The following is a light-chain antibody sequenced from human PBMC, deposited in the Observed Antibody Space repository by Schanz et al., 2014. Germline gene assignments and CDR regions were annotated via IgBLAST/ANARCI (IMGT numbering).Light chain of an antibody. CDR2: GSS. CDR1: QSISTN. Sequence: EIVLTQSPATLSVSPGQRGTLSCRASQSISTNLAWYQQKPGQAPRLLIYGSSNRATGIPARFSGSGSGTDFTLTITSLEPEDFAVYYCQQYGSSPWTFGQGTKVEI. CDR3: QQYGSSPWT. J-gene: IGKJ1*01. V-gene: IGKV3-20*01.